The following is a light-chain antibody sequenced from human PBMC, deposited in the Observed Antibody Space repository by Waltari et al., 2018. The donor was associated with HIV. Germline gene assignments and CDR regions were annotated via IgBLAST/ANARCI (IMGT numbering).Light chain of an antibody. J-gene: IGLJ2*01. CDR3: QAWDSRRV. V-gene: IGLV3-1*01. Sequence: SYELTQPPSVSVSPGQTASITCSGDKSGDKYACWYQQKPGQSPVLVIYQDSKRPSGIPERFSGSNSGNTATLTISGTQAMDEADYYCQAWDSRRVFGGGTKLTVL. CDR1: KSGDKY. CDR2: QDS.